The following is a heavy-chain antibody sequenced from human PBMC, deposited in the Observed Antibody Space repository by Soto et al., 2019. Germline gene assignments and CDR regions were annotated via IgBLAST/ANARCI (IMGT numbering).Heavy chain of an antibody. J-gene: IGHJ4*02. CDR2: ISYGGSNK. D-gene: IGHD3-9*01. Sequence: QVQLLESGGGVVQPGRSLRLSCAASGFTFSSYGMHWVRQAPGKGLEWVAVISYGGSNKYYADSVKGRFTISRDNSKNTLYLQMNSLREEDTAVYYCAKDDLVGYYDILTGYYMGGLFDYWGQGTLVTVSS. V-gene: IGHV3-30*18. CDR1: GFTFSSYG. CDR3: AKDDLVGYYDILTGYYMGGLFDY.